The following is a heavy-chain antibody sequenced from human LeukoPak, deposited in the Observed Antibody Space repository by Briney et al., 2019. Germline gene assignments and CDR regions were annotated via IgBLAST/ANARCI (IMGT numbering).Heavy chain of an antibody. J-gene: IGHJ4*02. CDR1: KFTFSHCG. V-gene: IGHV3-33*06. D-gene: IGHD4-11*01. CDR3: AKDAQRGFDYSNSLEY. Sequence: GGSLRLSCAASKFTFSHCGMHWVRQAPGKGLQWVAVIWSDGSNQYYADSVKGRFTISRDNSNNMVYLQMNSLRADDTGVYYCAKDAQRGFDYSNSLEYWGQGALVTVSS. CDR2: IWSDGSNQ.